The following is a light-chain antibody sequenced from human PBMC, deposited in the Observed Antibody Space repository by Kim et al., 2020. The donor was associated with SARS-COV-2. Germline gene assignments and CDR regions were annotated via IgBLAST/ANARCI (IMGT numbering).Light chain of an antibody. Sequence: GQRVTISCSGSNSNAGSNYVYWYKQFPGMAPKALVYRNDQRPAGVPDRVSGSKSGTSASLAISGLRSDDEADYYCAAWDDSLGGHVFGGGTQLTVL. CDR1: NSNAGSNY. J-gene: IGLJ2*01. CDR3: AAWDDSLGGHV. V-gene: IGLV1-47*01. CDR2: RND.